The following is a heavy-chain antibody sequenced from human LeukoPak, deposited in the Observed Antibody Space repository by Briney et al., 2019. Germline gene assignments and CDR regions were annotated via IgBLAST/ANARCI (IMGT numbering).Heavy chain of an antibody. CDR2: ISAYNGNT. J-gene: IGHJ6*02. V-gene: IGHV1-18*01. D-gene: IGHD3-22*01. Sequence: GASVKVSCKASGYTFTSYGISWVRQAPGQGLEWMGWISAYNGNTNYAQKLQGRVTMTTDTSTSTAYMELRSLRSDDTAVYYCAREYYYDSSGSNYYYYGMDVWGQGTTVTVSS. CDR3: AREYYYDSSGSNYYYYGMDV. CDR1: GYTFTSYG.